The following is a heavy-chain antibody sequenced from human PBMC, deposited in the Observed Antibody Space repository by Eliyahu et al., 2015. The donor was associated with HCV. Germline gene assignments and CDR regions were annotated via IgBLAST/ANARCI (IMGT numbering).Heavy chain of an antibody. CDR3: ARAQGHY. J-gene: IGHJ4*02. CDR1: DFXFNNYW. Sequence: EVQLVESGGDLVQPGGSLRLSCAASDFXFNNYWMIWVRQAPGKGLELVANLAPDGGTTYYADSVKGRFTISRDNAKSTLYLQMNSLRAEDTAVYYCARAQGHYWGQGTLVTVSS. CDR2: LAPDGGTT. V-gene: IGHV3-7*04.